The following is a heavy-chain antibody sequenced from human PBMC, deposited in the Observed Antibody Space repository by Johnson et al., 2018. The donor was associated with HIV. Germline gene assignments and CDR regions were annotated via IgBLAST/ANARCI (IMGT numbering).Heavy chain of an antibody. CDR1: GFTFDDCG. CDR3: ARERSKLLYPFDAFDI. Sequence: VLLVESGGGVVRPGGSLRLSCAASGFTFDDCGLSWVRQGPGKGLEWVSGINWNGGSTGYAASVKGRFTSSRDNAKNSRYLQMNSLRAEETAVFYCARERSKLLYPFDAFDIWGQGTMVTVSS. D-gene: IGHD2-21*02. CDR2: INWNGGST. V-gene: IGHV3-20*04. J-gene: IGHJ3*02.